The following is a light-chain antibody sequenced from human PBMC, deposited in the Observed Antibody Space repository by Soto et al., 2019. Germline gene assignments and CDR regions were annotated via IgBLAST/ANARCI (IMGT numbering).Light chain of an antibody. CDR3: QLYGSSPPYI. J-gene: IGKJ2*01. CDR1: QSVGSS. Sequence: ETVMTQSPATLSVSPGEGATLYCRASQSVGSSLAWYQHKPGQAPRLLILGASTRATGIPARFSGSGSGTDFTLTISRLEPEDFAVYYCQLYGSSPPYIFGPGTKVDIK. V-gene: IGKV3-15*01. CDR2: GAS.